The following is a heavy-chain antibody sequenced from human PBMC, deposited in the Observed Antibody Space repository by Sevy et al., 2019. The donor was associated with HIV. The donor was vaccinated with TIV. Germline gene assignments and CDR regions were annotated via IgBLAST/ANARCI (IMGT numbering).Heavy chain of an antibody. CDR3: ARDRKVLLVVYAIPFDVFDI. Sequence: GGSLRLSCAASGFTFSSCEMNWVRQAPGKGLEWVSYISSSGSTIYYADSVKGRFTISRDNAKNSLYLQMNSLRAEDTAVYYCARDRKVLLVVYAIPFDVFDIWGQGTMVTVSS. CDR2: ISSSGSTI. J-gene: IGHJ3*02. V-gene: IGHV3-48*03. CDR1: GFTFSSCE. D-gene: IGHD2-8*02.